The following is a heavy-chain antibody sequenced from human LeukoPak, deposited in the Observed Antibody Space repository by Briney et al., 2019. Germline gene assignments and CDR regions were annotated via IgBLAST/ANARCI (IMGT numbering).Heavy chain of an antibody. D-gene: IGHD3-9*01. V-gene: IGHV3-21*01. J-gene: IGHJ4*02. CDR2: ISSSASYI. Sequence: GGSLRLSCAASGFTFSSYYMSWVRQAPGKXLEWVSSISSSASYIPYADSVKGRFTISRDNAKNSLYLQMNSLRAEDTAVYYCARGRNDILTGYYDYWGQGTLVTVSS. CDR3: ARGRNDILTGYYDY. CDR1: GFTFSSYY.